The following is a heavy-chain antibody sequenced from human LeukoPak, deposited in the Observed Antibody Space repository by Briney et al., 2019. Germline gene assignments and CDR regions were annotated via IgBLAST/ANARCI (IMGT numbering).Heavy chain of an antibody. CDR2: IYWNDDK. D-gene: IGHD2-2*02. CDR3: AHTIRGYCSSTSCYTGNWFDP. J-gene: IGHJ5*02. V-gene: IGHV2-5*01. Sequence: QTLTLTCNFSGFSLSTSGVGVGWIRQPPGKALEWLALIYWNDDKRYSPSLKSRLTITKDTSKNQVVLTMTNMDPVDTATYYCAHTIRGYCSSTSCYTGNWFDPWGQGTLVTVSS. CDR1: GFSLSTSGVG.